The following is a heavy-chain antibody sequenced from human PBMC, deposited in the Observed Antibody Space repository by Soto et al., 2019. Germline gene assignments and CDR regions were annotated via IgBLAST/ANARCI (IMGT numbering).Heavy chain of an antibody. D-gene: IGHD6-19*01. V-gene: IGHV3-11*05. Sequence: QVQLVESGGGLVKPGGSLRLSCAASGFTFSDYYMSWIRQAPGKGLEWVSYISSSSSYTNYADSVKGRFTISRDNAKNTLYLQMNCLRAEDTAVYYWARTGYSSGWDPGGGMDVWGEGTTVTVSS. CDR3: ARTGYSSGWDPGGGMDV. J-gene: IGHJ6*04. CDR1: GFTFSDYY. CDR2: ISSSSSYT.